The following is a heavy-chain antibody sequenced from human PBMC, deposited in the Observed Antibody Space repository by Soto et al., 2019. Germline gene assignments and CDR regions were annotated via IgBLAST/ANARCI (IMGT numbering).Heavy chain of an antibody. CDR2: IYYSGST. Sequence: SETLSLTCSVSGDTIRSDYWNWIRQPPGKGLEWIGYIYYSGSTNYNPSLKSRVTISVDTSKNQLSLKLSSVTAADTAVYYCARGWGRIFDYWGQGTLVTVSS. D-gene: IGHD7-27*01. V-gene: IGHV4-59*12. CDR3: ARGWGRIFDY. CDR1: GDTIRSDY. J-gene: IGHJ4*02.